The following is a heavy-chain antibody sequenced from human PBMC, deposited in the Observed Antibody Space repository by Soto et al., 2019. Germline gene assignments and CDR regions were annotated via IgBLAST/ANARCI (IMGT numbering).Heavy chain of an antibody. V-gene: IGHV4-30-4*01. CDR1: GGSISSGDYY. D-gene: IGHD6-13*01. CDR2: IYYSGST. CDR3: ASDRIADGYFDL. J-gene: IGHJ2*01. Sequence: QVQLQESGPGLVKPSQTLSLTCTVSGGSISSGDYYWSWIRQPPGKGLEWIGYIYYSGSTYYNPSHTGRVNISVDTSKNQFSLKRSSVTAADTAVYYCASDRIADGYFDLWGRGTLVTVSS.